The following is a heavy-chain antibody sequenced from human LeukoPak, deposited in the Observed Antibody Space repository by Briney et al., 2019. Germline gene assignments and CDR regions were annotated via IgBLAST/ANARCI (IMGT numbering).Heavy chain of an antibody. CDR2: MTGPADTT. CDR3: AKGAEIDH. CDR1: ELIFNNFA. V-gene: IGHV3-23*01. Sequence: GGSLSLSCAPLELIFNNFAMSWFRQAPGKGPEWLSAMTGPADTTYYAESVKGRFTISRDYSKSMVYLQMNSLRVEDTDIYYCAKGAEIDHWGQGTLVTVSS. J-gene: IGHJ4*02.